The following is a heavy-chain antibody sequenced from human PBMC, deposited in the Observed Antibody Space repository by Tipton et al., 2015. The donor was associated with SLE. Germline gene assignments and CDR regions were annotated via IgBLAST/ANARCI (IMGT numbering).Heavy chain of an antibody. J-gene: IGHJ2*01. CDR1: GFTFSSYS. CDR3: MTSEPPVYFDL. CDR2: ISSSSSYI. D-gene: IGHD1-14*01. V-gene: IGHV3-21*01. Sequence: SLRLSCAASGFTFSSYSMNWVRQAPGKGLEWVSSISSSSSYIYYADSVKGRFTISRDNAKNSLYLQMNSLRAEDTAVYYCMTSEPPVYFDLWGRGTLVTLSS.